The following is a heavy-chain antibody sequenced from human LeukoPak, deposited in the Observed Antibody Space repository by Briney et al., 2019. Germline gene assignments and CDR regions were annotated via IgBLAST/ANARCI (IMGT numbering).Heavy chain of an antibody. CDR1: GFTFSSYG. V-gene: IGHV3-21*01. CDR3: ARLYCTNGVCYGLSFDY. Sequence: PGGSLRLSCAASGFTFSSYGMNWVRQAPGKGLEWVSSISSSSSYIYYADSVKGRFTISRDNAKNSLYLQMNSLRAEDTAVYYCARLYCTNGVCYGLSFDYWGQGTLVTVSS. CDR2: ISSSSSYI. J-gene: IGHJ4*02. D-gene: IGHD2-8*01.